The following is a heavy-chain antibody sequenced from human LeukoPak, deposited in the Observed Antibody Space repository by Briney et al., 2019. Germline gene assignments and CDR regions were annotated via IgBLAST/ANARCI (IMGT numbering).Heavy chain of an antibody. CDR2: FYSGST. D-gene: IGHD1-26*01. CDR1: GGSISNYY. V-gene: IGHV4-4*07. Sequence: SETLSLTCTVSGGSISNYYWSWIRQPAGKGLEWIGRFYSGSTNYNPSLKSRVTMSVDTSKNQFSLKLSSVTAADTAVYYCARDSCIMGAPGAFDYWGQGTLVTVSS. J-gene: IGHJ4*02. CDR3: ARDSCIMGAPGAFDY.